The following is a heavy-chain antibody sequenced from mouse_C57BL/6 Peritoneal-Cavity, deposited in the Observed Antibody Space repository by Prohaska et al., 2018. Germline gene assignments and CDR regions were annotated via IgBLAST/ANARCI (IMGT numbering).Heavy chain of an antibody. CDR1: GIAFSRYW. CDR2: INPDSSTR. V-gene: IGHV4-1*01. D-gene: IGHD2-1*01. J-gene: IGHJ1*03. CDR3: ARPPLLSHWYFDV. Sequence: EVKLLQSGGGLVQPGGSLKLSCAASGIAFSRYWLSWFRRSPGKGIEWIGEINPDSSTRNYAPSLKDKFIISRDNAKNTLYLQMSKVRSEDTALYYCARPPLLSHWYFDVWGTGTTVTVSS.